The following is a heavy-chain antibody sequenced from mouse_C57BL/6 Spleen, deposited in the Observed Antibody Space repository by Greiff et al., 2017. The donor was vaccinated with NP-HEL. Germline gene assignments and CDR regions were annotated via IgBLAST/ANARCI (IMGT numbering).Heavy chain of an antibody. D-gene: IGHD2-5*01. V-gene: IGHV2-2*01. J-gene: IGHJ4*01. Sequence: VQLKESGPGLVQPSQSLSITCTVSGFSLTSYGVHWVRPSPGKGLEWLGVIWSGGSSDYNAAFISRLSISKDNSKSQVVFKMNSLQADDTAIDYCASLSNYGMNAMDDWGQGTSGTVAS. CDR1: GFSLTSYG. CDR2: IWSGGSS. CDR3: ASLSNYGMNAMDD.